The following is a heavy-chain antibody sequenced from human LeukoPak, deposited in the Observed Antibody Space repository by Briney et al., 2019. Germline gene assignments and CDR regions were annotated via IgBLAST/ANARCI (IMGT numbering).Heavy chain of an antibody. Sequence: QPGGSLRLSCAASGFTFSRYGMHWVRQAPGKGLEWVSLICSAGSTYYADSVKGRFTISRHNSRNTLYLQMNSLRAEDTAVYYCARHIGFDAFDIWGQGTMVSVSS. CDR2: ICSAGST. J-gene: IGHJ3*02. CDR3: ARHIGFDAFDI. CDR1: GFTFSRYG. V-gene: IGHV3-NL1*01.